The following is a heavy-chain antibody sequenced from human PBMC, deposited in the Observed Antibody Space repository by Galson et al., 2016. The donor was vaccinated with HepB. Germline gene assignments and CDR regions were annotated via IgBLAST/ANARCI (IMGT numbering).Heavy chain of an antibody. J-gene: IGHJ6*02. CDR2: ISGDGDRT. CDR1: GFTFDDYA. CDR3: AKDIEGTNAYSYYYGMDV. Sequence: LRLSCAASGFTFDDYAIHWVRQAPGKGLEWVSLISGDGDRTYYADSVKGRFTISRDNSKNSLYLQMNSLRTEDTALYYCAKDIEGTNAYSYYYGMDVWGQGTTVTVSS. V-gene: IGHV3-43*02. D-gene: IGHD2-2*01.